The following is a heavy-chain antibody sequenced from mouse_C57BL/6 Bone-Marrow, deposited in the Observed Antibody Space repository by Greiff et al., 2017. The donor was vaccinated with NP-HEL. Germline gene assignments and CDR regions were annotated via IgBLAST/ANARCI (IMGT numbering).Heavy chain of an antibody. D-gene: IGHD1-1*01. CDR3: ARGGTLTTVVAPYAMDY. J-gene: IGHJ4*01. CDR1: GYSITSGYY. V-gene: IGHV3-6*01. CDR2: ISYDGSN. Sequence: EVQVVESGPGLVKPSQSLSLTCSVTGYSITSGYYWNWIRQFPGNKLEWMGYISYDGSNNYNPSLKNRISITRDTSKNQFFLKLNSVTTEDTATYYCARGGTLTTVVAPYAMDYWGQGTSVTVSS.